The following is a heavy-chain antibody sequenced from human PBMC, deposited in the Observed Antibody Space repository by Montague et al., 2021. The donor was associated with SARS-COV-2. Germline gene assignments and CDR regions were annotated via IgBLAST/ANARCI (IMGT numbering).Heavy chain of an antibody. CDR1: GFSLSTSGVG. J-gene: IGHJ3*02. D-gene: IGHD1-26*01. Sequence: PALVKPTQTLTLTCTFSGFSLSTSGVGVGWIRQPPGKALEWLALIYWDDDKRYSPSLKSRLTITKETSKNQVVLTMTNMDPVDTAIYYCAHRRGLLRSDALDIWGQGTMVTVSS. CDR2: IYWDDDK. CDR3: AHRRGLLRSDALDI. V-gene: IGHV2-5*02.